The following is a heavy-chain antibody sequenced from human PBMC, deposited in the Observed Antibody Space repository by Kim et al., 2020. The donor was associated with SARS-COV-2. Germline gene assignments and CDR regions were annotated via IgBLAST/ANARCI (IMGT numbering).Heavy chain of an antibody. V-gene: IGHV3-33*05. CDR2: ISYDGSNK. Sequence: GGSLRLSCAASGFTFSSYGMHWVRQAPGKGLEWVAVISYDGSNKYYADSVKGRFTISRDNSKNTLYLQMNSLRAEDTAVYYCARDLRRGGDYYDFDYWGQGTLVTVSS. CDR3: ARDLRRGGDYYDFDY. CDR1: GFTFSSYG. D-gene: IGHD2-21*02. J-gene: IGHJ4*02.